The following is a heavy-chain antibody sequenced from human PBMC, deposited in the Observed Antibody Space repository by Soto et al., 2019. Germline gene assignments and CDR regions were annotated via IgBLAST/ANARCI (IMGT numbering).Heavy chain of an antibody. D-gene: IGHD3-10*01. CDR2: ISWDGGST. CDR1: GFTFDDYT. V-gene: IGHV3-43*01. Sequence: GGSLRLSCAASGFTFDDYTMHWVRQAPGKGLEWVSLISWDGGSTYYADSVKGRFTISRDNSKNSLYLQMNSLRTEDTALYYCAKNGLVVRGVTSPNLYWFDYWGQGTLVTVSS. CDR3: AKNGLVVRGVTSPNLYWFDY. J-gene: IGHJ4*02.